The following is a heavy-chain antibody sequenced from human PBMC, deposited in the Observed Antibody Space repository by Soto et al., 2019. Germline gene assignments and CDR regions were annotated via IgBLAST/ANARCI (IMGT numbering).Heavy chain of an antibody. CDR3: ARDGDGDYVKFDY. CDR1: GFTFSSYG. CDR2: IWYDGSNK. D-gene: IGHD4-17*01. J-gene: IGHJ4*02. Sequence: QVQLVESGGGVVQPGRSLRLSCAASGFTFSSYGMHWVRQAPGKGLEWVAVIWYDGSNKYYADSVKGRFTISRDNSKNTLYLQMNSLRAEDTAVYYCARDGDGDYVKFDYWGQGTLVTVSS. V-gene: IGHV3-33*01.